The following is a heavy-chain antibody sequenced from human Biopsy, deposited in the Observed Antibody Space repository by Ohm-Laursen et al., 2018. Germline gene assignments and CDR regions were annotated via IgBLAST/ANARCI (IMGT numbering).Heavy chain of an antibody. CDR1: GDSITTYY. V-gene: IGHV4-59*08. D-gene: IGHD3-10*01. J-gene: IGHJ3*01. CDR2: IYYRGNT. Sequence: SETLSLTCIVSGDSITTYYWNWIRQAPGKGLEWIGNIYYRGNTNYSPSLKSRVTISLDTSKTQFSLKLNSVTATDTAVYYCARRLPLRGYAFDVWGQGTLVTVSS. CDR3: ARRLPLRGYAFDV.